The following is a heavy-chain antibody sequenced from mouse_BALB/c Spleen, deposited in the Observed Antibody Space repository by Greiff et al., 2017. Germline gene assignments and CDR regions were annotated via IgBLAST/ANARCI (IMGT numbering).Heavy chain of an antibody. Sequence: QVQLQQSGPGLVQPSQCLSITCTVTGFSLTSYGVHWVRQSPGKGLEWLGVIWSGGSTDYNAAFISRLSISKDNSKSQVFFKLNSLQANDTANYYRARRRGNYAMDYWGQGTSVTVSS. CDR1: GFSLTSYG. J-gene: IGHJ4*01. CDR2: IWSGGST. V-gene: IGHV2-2*02. CDR3: ARRRGNYAMDY. D-gene: IGHD2-14*01.